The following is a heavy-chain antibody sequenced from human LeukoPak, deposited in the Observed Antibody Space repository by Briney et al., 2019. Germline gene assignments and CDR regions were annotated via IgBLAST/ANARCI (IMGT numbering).Heavy chain of an antibody. CDR1: GGSLSGSY. J-gene: IGHJ4*02. Sequence: SETLSLTCAVYGGSLSGSYWSWIRQPPGKGVEWIGEINHSGSANYNPSLKSRVTLSIDKSKNQFSLNLNSVTAADTAVYYCARARRDIGYYTVDYWGQGTLVTVSS. D-gene: IGHD3-3*01. V-gene: IGHV4-34*01. CDR2: INHSGSA. CDR3: ARARRDIGYYTVDY.